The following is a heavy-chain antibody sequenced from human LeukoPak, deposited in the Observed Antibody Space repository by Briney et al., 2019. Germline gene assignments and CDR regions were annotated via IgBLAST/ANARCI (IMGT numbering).Heavy chain of an antibody. D-gene: IGHD2-21*01. CDR2: INPDTGAT. V-gene: IGHV1-2*02. J-gene: IGHJ5*02. Sequence: ASVKVSCKASGYTFTDYSMHWVRQAPGQGLEWMGWINPDTGATHFAQKFQGRVTMTSDKSINTAYMELNKLKSDDTAVYYCARGIASAGDPDELMWFGPWGQGTLASVSS. CDR3: ARGIASAGDPDELMWFGP. CDR1: GYTFTDYS.